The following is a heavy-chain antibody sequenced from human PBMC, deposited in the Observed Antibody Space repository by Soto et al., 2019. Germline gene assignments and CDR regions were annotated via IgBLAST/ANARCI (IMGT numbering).Heavy chain of an antibody. CDR1: GGTFSSYA. CDR2: IIPIFGTA. Sequence: VASVKVSCKASGGTFSSYAISWVRQAPGQGLEWMGGIIPIFGTANYAQKFQGRVTITADESTSTAYMELSSLRSEDTAVYYCARGRHHTAMAHKEYYYYYGMDVWGQGTTVTVSS. D-gene: IGHD5-18*01. V-gene: IGHV1-69*13. J-gene: IGHJ6*02. CDR3: ARGRHHTAMAHKEYYYYYGMDV.